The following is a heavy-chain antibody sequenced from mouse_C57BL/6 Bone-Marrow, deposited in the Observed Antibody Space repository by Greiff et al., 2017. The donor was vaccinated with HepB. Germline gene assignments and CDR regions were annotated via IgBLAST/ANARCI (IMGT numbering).Heavy chain of an antibody. V-gene: IGHV1-64*01. J-gene: IGHJ2*01. CDR2: IHPNSGST. CDR3: ARFYPAYFDY. Sequence: VKLQQPGAELVKPGASVKLSCKASGYTFTSYWMHWVKQRPGQGLEWIGMIHPNSGSTNYNEKFKSKATLTVDKSSSTAYMQLSSLTSEDSAVYYCARFYPAYFDYWGQGTTLTVSS. CDR1: GYTFTSYW.